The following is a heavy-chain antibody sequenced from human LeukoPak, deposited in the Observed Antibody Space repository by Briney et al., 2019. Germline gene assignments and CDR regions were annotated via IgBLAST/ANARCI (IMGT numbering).Heavy chain of an antibody. V-gene: IGHV4-39*01. Sequence: SETLSLTCTVSSGSISSSNYYWGWIRQPPGKGLEWIGSIYYSGSTYYNPSLKSRVTISVDTSKNQFSLKLSSVTAADTAVFYCARLPNKYCSGGSCYSQDTWGQGTMVTVSS. D-gene: IGHD2-15*01. CDR3: ARLPNKYCSGGSCYSQDT. CDR2: IYYSGST. J-gene: IGHJ3*02. CDR1: SGSISSSNYY.